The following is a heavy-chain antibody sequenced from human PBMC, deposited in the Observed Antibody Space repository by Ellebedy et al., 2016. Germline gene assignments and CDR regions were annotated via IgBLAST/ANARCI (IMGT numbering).Heavy chain of an antibody. Sequence: ASVKVSCKVSGYTLTELSMHWVRQAPGKGLEWMGGFDPEDGETIYAQKFQGRVTMTEDTSTGTASMQLSSLTYADSAVYYCTTVFYGSGSQYNIYNWFDPWGQGTLVTVAS. CDR2: FDPEDGET. CDR1: GYTLTELS. CDR3: TTVFYGSGSQYNIYNWFDP. J-gene: IGHJ5*02. D-gene: IGHD3-10*01. V-gene: IGHV1-24*01.